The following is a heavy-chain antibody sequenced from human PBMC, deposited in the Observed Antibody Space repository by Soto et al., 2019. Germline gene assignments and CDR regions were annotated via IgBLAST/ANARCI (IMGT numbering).Heavy chain of an antibody. CDR3: AKVNSIFGVESYYCGMDV. J-gene: IGHJ6*02. V-gene: IGHV3-23*01. CDR1: GFTFSSYA. D-gene: IGHD3-3*01. Sequence: GGSLRLSCAASGFTFSSYAMTWVRQAPGKGLDWVSSIGGSGGSTYYADSVEGRFTISRDNSKNTLYVQMNGLRTEDTAVYYCAKVNSIFGVESYYCGMDVWGQGTTVTVSS. CDR2: IGGSGGST.